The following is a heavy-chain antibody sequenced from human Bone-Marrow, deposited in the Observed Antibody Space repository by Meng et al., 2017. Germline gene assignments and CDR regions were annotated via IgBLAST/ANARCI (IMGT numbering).Heavy chain of an antibody. J-gene: IGHJ4*01. Sequence: VEVGGGFGKPGGSLRLSCAASGFTFSNAWMTWVRQAPGKGLEWIGRTKSNVDGGTVDYAAAVKGRFFISRDDSENTFYLQMNSLKTEDTAVYYCSGHVDYWGHGTLVTVSS. CDR3: SGHVDY. CDR1: GFTFSNAW. CDR2: TKSNVDGGTV. V-gene: IGHV3-15*01.